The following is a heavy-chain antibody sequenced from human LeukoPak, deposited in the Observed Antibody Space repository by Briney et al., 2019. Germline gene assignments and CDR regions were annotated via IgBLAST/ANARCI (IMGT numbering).Heavy chain of an antibody. CDR3: TTGQQLVLS. Sequence: GGSLRLSCATSGFTFSSYAMHWVRQAPGKGLEWVAVISYDGSNKYYADSVKGRFTISRDNSKNTLYLQMNSLRAEDTAVYYCTTGQQLVLSWGQGTLVTVSS. CDR1: GFTFSSYA. CDR2: ISYDGSNK. V-gene: IGHV3-30*01. J-gene: IGHJ4*02. D-gene: IGHD6-13*01.